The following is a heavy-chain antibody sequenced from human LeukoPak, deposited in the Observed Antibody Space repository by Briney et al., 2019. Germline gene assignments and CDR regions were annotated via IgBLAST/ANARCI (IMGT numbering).Heavy chain of an antibody. CDR3: ARDQDIVVVVAALRQREMGGFDP. J-gene: IGHJ5*02. D-gene: IGHD2-15*01. CDR2: MNPKSGNT. V-gene: IGHV1-8*01. Sequence: ASVKVSCKASGYTFTNDDINWVRQATGQGPEWMGWMNPKSGNTGYAQKFQGRVTMTRNTSISTAYMELSSLRSDDTAVYYCARDQDIVVVVAALRQREMGGFDPWGQGTLVTVSS. CDR1: GYTFTNDD.